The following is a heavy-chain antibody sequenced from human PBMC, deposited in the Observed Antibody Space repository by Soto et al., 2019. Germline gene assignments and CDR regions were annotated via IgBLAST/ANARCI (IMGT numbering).Heavy chain of an antibody. Sequence: SETLSLTCAVSGYSISSSNWWGWIRQPPGKGLEWIGYIYYSGSIYYNPSLKSRVTMSVDTAKNQFSLKLSSVTAVDTAVYYCARMSSSSHRRDSNYYYYYYMDVWGKGTTVTVSS. D-gene: IGHD6-13*01. CDR2: IYYSGSI. CDR3: ARMSSSSHRRDSNYYYYYYMDV. CDR1: GYSISSSNW. V-gene: IGHV4-28*05. J-gene: IGHJ6*03.